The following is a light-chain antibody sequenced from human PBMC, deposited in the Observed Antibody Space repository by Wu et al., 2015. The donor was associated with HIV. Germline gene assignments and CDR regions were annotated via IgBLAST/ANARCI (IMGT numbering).Light chain of an antibody. Sequence: EIVLTQSPATLSFSPGERATLSCRASQSVTNYLAWYRQKPGQSPRLLIYDASNRATGIPARFSGSGSGTDFTLTISSLEPEDFAVYYCQHRSDGPLTFGQGTRLEIK. CDR2: DAS. CDR1: QSVTNY. CDR3: QHRSDGPLT. J-gene: IGKJ5*01. V-gene: IGKV3-11*01.